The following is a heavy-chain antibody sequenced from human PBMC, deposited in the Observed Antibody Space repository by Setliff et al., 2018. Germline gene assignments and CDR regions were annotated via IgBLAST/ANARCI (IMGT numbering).Heavy chain of an antibody. D-gene: IGHD2-15*01. Sequence: GGSLRLSCAASGFTFSGSAMHWVRQASGKGLEWVGRIRSKADNYATAYAASVRGRFTISRDDSKNTAYLQMNSLKTEDTAVYYCARIRLCGGRVICPPGRYVDVWGKGTTVTVSS. CDR2: IRSKADNYAT. CDR1: GFTFSGSA. V-gene: IGHV3-73*01. CDR3: ARIRLCGGRVICPPGRYVDV. J-gene: IGHJ6*03.